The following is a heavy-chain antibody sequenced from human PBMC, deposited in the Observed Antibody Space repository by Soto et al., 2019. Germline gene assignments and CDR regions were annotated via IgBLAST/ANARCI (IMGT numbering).Heavy chain of an antibody. V-gene: IGHV4-34*01. D-gene: IGHD5-18*01. CDR1: GGSFSGYY. CDR2: INHSGST. Sequence: QVQLQQWGAGLLKPSETLSLTCAVYGGSFSGYYWSWIRQPPGKGLEWIGEINHSGSTNYNPSLKSRVTISVDTSKNQFSLEVSSVTAADTAVYYGARITWIQLLSIDYGGQGTLVTVSA. J-gene: IGHJ4*02. CDR3: ARITWIQLLSIDY.